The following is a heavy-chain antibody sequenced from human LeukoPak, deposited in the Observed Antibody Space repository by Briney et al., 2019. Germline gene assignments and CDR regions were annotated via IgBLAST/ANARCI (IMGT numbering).Heavy chain of an antibody. CDR2: INPNSGGT. CDR1: GYTFTGYY. J-gene: IGHJ4*02. CDR3: ARGRRDAVAGTLFDY. D-gene: IGHD6-19*01. V-gene: IGHV1-2*02. Sequence: ASVKASCKASGYTFTGYYMHWVRQAPGQGLEWMGWINPNSGGTNYAQKFQGRVTMTRDTSISTAYMELSRLRSDDTAVYYCARGRRDAVAGTLFDYWGQGTLVTVSS.